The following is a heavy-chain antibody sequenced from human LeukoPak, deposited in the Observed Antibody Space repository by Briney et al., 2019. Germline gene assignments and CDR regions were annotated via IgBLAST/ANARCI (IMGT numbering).Heavy chain of an antibody. CDR2: INLNSGGT. D-gene: IGHD6-13*01. CDR3: ARTPHLAAADD. J-gene: IGHJ4*02. V-gene: IGHV1-2*02. CDR1: GYTFTGYY. Sequence: ASVKVSCKASGYTFTGYYMHWVRQAPGQGLERMGWINLNSGGTNYAQKFQGRVTMTRDTSISTAYMELSRLRSDDTAVYYCARTPHLAAADDWGQGTLVTVSS.